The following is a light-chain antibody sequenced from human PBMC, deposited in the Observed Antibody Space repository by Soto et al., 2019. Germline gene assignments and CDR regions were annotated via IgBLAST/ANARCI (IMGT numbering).Light chain of an antibody. Sequence: VLTQPPSVYGAPGQRVTISCTGSSSNIGAGYDVHWYQQLPGTAPKLLIYGNSNRPSGVPDRFSGSKSGTSASLAITGLQAEDEADYYCQSYDSSLSGSYVFGAGTKVTV. CDR3: QSYDSSLSGSYV. J-gene: IGLJ1*01. CDR1: SSNIGAGYD. V-gene: IGLV1-40*01. CDR2: GNS.